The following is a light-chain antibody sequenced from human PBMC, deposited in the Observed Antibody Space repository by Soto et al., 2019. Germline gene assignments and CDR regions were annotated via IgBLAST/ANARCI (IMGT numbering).Light chain of an antibody. CDR1: QSLVYSDGNTY. V-gene: IGKV2-30*01. J-gene: IGKJ1*01. CDR2: QVS. CDR3: VQGRHWPPT. Sequence: DVVMTQSPLSLPVTLGQPASISCSSSQSLVYSDGNTYLNWFQQRPGQSPRRLLYQVSKRDSGVPDRFSGSGSGTDFTLKISRVEADDVGIYFCVQGRHWPPTFGQGTKVDIK.